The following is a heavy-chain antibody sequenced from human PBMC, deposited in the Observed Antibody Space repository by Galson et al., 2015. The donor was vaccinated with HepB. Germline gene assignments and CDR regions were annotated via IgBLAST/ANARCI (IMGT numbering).Heavy chain of an antibody. CDR3: ARHSGHISGWYTGRGGFDS. Sequence: SLRLSCAASGFTFSDYYMSWIRQAPGKGLEWISYISTTGSYTNYADSVKGRFTISRDNSKNTLYLQMNSLRPEDTAVYYCARHSGHISGWYTGRGGFDSWGQGTLVTVSA. J-gene: IGHJ4*02. CDR1: GFTFSDYY. CDR2: ISTTGSYT. V-gene: IGHV3-11*06. D-gene: IGHD6-19*01.